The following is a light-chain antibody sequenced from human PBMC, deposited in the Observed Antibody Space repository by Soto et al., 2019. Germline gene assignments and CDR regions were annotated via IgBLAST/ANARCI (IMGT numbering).Light chain of an antibody. CDR2: AAS. Sequence: DIQMTQSPSSLSASVGDRVIITCRASHSISSYLNWYQQKPGKAPKLLIYAASSLQIGVPSRFSGSGSGTDFTLTISRLQPEDFATYYCQQSYSTPPALTFGGGTKVEIK. V-gene: IGKV1-39*01. J-gene: IGKJ4*01. CDR1: HSISSY. CDR3: QQSYSTPPALT.